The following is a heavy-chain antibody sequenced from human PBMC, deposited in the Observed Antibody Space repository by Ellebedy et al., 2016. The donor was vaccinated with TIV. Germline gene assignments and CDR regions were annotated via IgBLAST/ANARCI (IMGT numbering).Heavy chain of an antibody. Sequence: AASVKVSCKASGYTFTSYYMHWVRQAPGQGLEWMGIINPSGGSTSYAQKFQGRVTMTRDTSTSTVYMELSSLRSEDTAVYYCARFPEGGATIKGDGDYYYGMDVWGQGTTVTVSS. J-gene: IGHJ6*02. V-gene: IGHV1-46*01. CDR1: GYTFTSYY. CDR2: INPSGGST. CDR3: ARFPEGGATIKGDGDYYYGMDV. D-gene: IGHD5-24*01.